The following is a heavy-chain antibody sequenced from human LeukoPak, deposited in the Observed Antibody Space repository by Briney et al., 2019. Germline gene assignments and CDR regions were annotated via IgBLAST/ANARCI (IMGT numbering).Heavy chain of an antibody. D-gene: IGHD3-22*01. CDR3: ARHAIPWLSHFDY. V-gene: IGHV4-39*01. J-gene: IGHJ4*02. CDR1: GGSISSCSYY. CDR2: IYYSRST. Sequence: SETLFLTCTVSGGSISSCSYYWGWLRQPAGEGLESIGSIYYSRSTYDHPSLRSRGIISVNTSKNQFSLRLSPVTASDTAVYYCARHAIPWLSHFDYWGQGTLVTVSS.